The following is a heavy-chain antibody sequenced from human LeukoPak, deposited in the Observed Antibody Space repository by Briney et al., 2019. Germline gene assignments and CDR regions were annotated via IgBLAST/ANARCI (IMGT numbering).Heavy chain of an antibody. Sequence: GGSLRLSCAAFRFTFSSYAVHWVRQAPGKGLEWVAVISHDGRKKYYADSVKGRLTISRDNSKNTLYLQMNSLRPEDTAIYYCAREGYYGSGSPPSLYFDYWGQGTLVTVSS. D-gene: IGHD3-10*01. CDR2: ISHDGRKK. J-gene: IGHJ4*02. CDR1: RFTFSSYA. V-gene: IGHV3-30*04. CDR3: AREGYYGSGSPPSLYFDY.